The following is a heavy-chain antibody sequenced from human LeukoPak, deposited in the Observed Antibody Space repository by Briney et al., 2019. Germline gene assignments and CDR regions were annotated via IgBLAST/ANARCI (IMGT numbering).Heavy chain of an antibody. V-gene: IGHV5-10-1*01. Sequence: GESLKISCKGSGYSFTNYWITWVRQMPGKGLEWMGRIDSSDSYINYSPSFQGHVTISGDKSISTAYLQWSSLKASDTAVYYCARGVKNALRFLEWLSFDFWGQGTLVTVSS. CDR1: GYSFTNYW. D-gene: IGHD3-3*01. CDR2: IDSSDSYI. CDR3: ARGVKNALRFLEWLSFDF. J-gene: IGHJ4*02.